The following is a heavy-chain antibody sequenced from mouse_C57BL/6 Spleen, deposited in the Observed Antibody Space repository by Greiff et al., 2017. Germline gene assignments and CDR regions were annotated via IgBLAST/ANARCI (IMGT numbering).Heavy chain of an antibody. CDR2: IRSKSSNYAT. D-gene: IGHD4-1*01. CDR3: VRDLTGNAMDY. CDR1: GFTFNTYA. Sequence: EVQGVESGGGLVQPKGSLKLSCAASGFTFNTYAMHWVRQAPGKGLEWVARIRSKSSNYATYYADSLKDRFTISRDYSQSMLYLQINNLKTEDTAMYYCVRDLTGNAMDYWGQGTSVTVSS. V-gene: IGHV10-3*01. J-gene: IGHJ4*01.